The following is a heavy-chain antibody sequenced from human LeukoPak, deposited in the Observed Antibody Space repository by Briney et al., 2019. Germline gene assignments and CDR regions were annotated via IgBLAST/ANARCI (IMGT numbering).Heavy chain of an antibody. D-gene: IGHD3-9*01. CDR1: GGTFSSYA. CDR2: IIPIFGTA. CDR3: ARAPYDILTGYYESYYYYGMDV. J-gene: IGHJ6*02. V-gene: IGHV1-69*13. Sequence: SVKVSCKASGGTFSSYAISWVRQAPGQGLEWMGGIIPIFGTANYAQKFQGRVTITADESTSTAYMELSSLRSEDTAVYYCARAPYDILTGYYESYYYYGMDVWGQGTTVTVSS.